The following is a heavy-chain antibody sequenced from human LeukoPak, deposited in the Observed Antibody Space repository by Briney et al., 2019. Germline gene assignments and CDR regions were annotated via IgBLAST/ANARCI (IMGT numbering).Heavy chain of an antibody. CDR2: INPNSGGT. Sequence: ASVKVSCKASGYTFTGYYMHWVRQAPGQGLEWMGWINPNSGGTNYAQKFQGRVTMTRDTSISTAYMELSRLRSDDTAVYYCARAPWRMGSNWFDPWSQGTLVTVSS. D-gene: IGHD3-10*01. J-gene: IGHJ5*02. V-gene: IGHV1-2*02. CDR3: ARAPWRMGSNWFDP. CDR1: GYTFTGYY.